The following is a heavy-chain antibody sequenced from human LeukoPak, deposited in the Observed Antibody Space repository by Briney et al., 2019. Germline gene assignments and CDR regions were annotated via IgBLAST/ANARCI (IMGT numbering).Heavy chain of an antibody. CDR1: GFILSDKW. CDR3: AKDSLYYDSSGDSNFDS. V-gene: IGHV3-7*01. Sequence: SGGSLRLSCAASGFILSDKWMSWVRQAPGKGLEWVANINQDGSESNYVESVKGRFTIFRDNAKNSLRLQMNSLRAEDTAVYYCAKDSLYYDSSGDSNFDSWGQGTLVTVSS. D-gene: IGHD3-22*01. CDR2: INQDGSES. J-gene: IGHJ4*02.